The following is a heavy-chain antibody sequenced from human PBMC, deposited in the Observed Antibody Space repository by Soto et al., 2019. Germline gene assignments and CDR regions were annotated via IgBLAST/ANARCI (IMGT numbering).Heavy chain of an antibody. CDR1: GGSVSSGSYY. Sequence: SETLSLTCTVSGGSVSSGSYYWSWIRQPPGKGLEWIGYIHYSGSTNYNPSLKSRVTISVNTSKNQFSLKLSSVTAADTAVYYCARRIAAAGYNRNWFDPWGQGTLVTVSS. J-gene: IGHJ5*02. D-gene: IGHD6-13*01. CDR3: ARRIAAAGYNRNWFDP. V-gene: IGHV4-61*01. CDR2: IHYSGST.